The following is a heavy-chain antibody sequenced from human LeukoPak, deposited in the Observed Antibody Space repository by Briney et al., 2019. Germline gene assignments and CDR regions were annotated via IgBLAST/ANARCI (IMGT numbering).Heavy chain of an antibody. V-gene: IGHV4-59*08. CDR3: ARTSRYYGDPHDAFDI. J-gene: IGHJ3*02. CDR1: GGSISSYY. D-gene: IGHD4-17*01. Sequence: PSETLSLTCTVSGGSISSYYWSWIRQPPGKGLEWIGYIYYSGSTNYNPSLKSRVTISVDTSKNQFSLKLSSVTAADTAVYYCARTSRYYGDPHDAFDIWGQGTMVTVSS. CDR2: IYYSGST.